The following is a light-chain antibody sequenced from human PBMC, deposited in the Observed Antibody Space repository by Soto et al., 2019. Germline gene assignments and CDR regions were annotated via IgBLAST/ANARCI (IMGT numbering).Light chain of an antibody. CDR1: QGIRND. CDR2: AAS. J-gene: IGKJ1*01. CDR3: LQAYNYPWT. V-gene: IGKV1-6*01. Sequence: IQLTRSLSSLSASVGDRVTLTCRASQGIRNDLGWYQQKPGKAPKLLIYAASSLQSGVPSRFSGSGSGTDFTLTISSLQPEDFAPYYCLQAYNYPWTFGEGTMVDIK.